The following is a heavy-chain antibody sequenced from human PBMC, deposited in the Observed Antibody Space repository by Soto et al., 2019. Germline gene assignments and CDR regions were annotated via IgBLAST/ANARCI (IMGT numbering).Heavy chain of an antibody. J-gene: IGHJ6*02. CDR3: AKDRLAAADHWREDYYYYYGMDV. Sequence: PGGSLGLSCAASGFTFRSYGMHWVRQAPGKGLEWVAVISYDGSNKYYADSVKGRFTISRDNSKNTLYLQMNSLRAEDTAVYYCAKDRLAAADHWREDYYYYYGMDVWGQGTTVTVSS. V-gene: IGHV3-30*18. CDR2: ISYDGSNK. CDR1: GFTFRSYG. D-gene: IGHD6-13*01.